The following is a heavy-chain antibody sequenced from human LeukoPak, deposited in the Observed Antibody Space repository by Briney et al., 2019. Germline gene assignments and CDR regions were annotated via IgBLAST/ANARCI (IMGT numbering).Heavy chain of an antibody. V-gene: IGHV4-30-2*01. CDR3: ASRGDGGSYGY. CDR2: INHSGST. D-gene: IGHD1-26*01. Sequence: SQTLSLTCTVSGGSISSGGYYWSWIRQPPGKGLEWIGEINHSGSTNYNPSLKSRVTISVDTSKNQFSLKLSSVTAADTAVYYCASRGDGGSYGYWGQGTLVTVSS. CDR1: GGSISSGGYY. J-gene: IGHJ4*02.